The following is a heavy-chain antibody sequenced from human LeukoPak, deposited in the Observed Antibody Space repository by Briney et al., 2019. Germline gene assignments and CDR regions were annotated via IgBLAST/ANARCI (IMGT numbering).Heavy chain of an antibody. Sequence: GGSLGLSCAASGFTFSSYAMSWVRQAPGKGLEGVSAISGSGGSTYYADSVKGRFTISRDNSKNTLYLQMNSLRAEDTAVYYCAKALDTAMVNEDAFDIWGQGTMVTVSS. CDR1: GFTFSSYA. CDR3: AKALDTAMVNEDAFDI. V-gene: IGHV3-23*01. J-gene: IGHJ3*02. CDR2: ISGSGGST. D-gene: IGHD5-18*01.